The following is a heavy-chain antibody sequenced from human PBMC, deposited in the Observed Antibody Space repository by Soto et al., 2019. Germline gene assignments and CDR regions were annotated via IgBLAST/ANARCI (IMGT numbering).Heavy chain of an antibody. Sequence: GGSLRLSCAASGFTFSNAWMNWVRQAPGKGLEWVGRIKSKTDGGTTDYAAPVKGRFTISRDDSKNTLYLQMNSLKTEDTAVYYCTTDWGSGSYYWYYYYGMDVWGQGTTVTVS. V-gene: IGHV3-15*07. D-gene: IGHD1-26*01. J-gene: IGHJ6*02. CDR2: IKSKTDGGTT. CDR1: GFTFSNAW. CDR3: TTDWGSGSYYWYYYYGMDV.